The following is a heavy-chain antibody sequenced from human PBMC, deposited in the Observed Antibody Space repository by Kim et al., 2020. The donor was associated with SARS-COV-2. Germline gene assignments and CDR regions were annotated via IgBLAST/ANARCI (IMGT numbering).Heavy chain of an antibody. V-gene: IGHV1-69*13. D-gene: IGHD3-22*01. CDR3: ARNYYYDSSGYYSGEYYYGMDV. CDR2: IIPIFGTA. Sequence: SVKVSCKASGGTFSSYAISWVRQAPGQGLEWMGGIIPIFGTANYAQKFQGRVTITADESTSTAYMELSSLRSEDTAVYYCARNYYYDSSGYYSGEYYYGMDVWGQGTTVTVSS. J-gene: IGHJ6*02. CDR1: GGTFSSYA.